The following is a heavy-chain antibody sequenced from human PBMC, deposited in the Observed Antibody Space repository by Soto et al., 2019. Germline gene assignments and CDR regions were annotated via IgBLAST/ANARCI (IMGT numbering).Heavy chain of an antibody. J-gene: IGHJ5*02. CDR2: MYHSGST. D-gene: IGHD5-12*01. V-gene: IGHV4-38-2*02. CDR1: GYSISSGYY. CDR3: ARDTSGYYWFDP. Sequence: SETLSLTCTVSGYSISSGYYWTWIRQPPGKGLEWIGSMYHSGSTFYNPSLRSRVTIPLDTSKNQFSLKLSSVTASDTAVYYCARDTSGYYWFDPWGPGTLVTVSS.